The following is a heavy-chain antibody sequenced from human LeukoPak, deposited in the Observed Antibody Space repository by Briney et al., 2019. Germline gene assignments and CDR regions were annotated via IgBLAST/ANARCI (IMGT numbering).Heavy chain of an antibody. CDR1: GYTFTSYG. CDR3: ARGSYYDSSGYQLDY. V-gene: IGHV1-18*01. CDR2: ISAYNGNT. D-gene: IGHD3-22*01. J-gene: IGHJ4*02. Sequence: GASVKVSCKASGYTFTSYGISWVRQAPGQGLEWMGWISAYNGNTNYAQKLQGRVTMTTDTSTSTAYMELRSLRSDDTAVYYCARGSYYDSSGYQLDYWGQGTLVTVSS.